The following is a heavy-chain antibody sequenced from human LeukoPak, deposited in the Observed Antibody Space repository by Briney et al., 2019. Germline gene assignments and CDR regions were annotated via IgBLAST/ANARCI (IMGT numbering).Heavy chain of an antibody. Sequence: ASVKVSCKASGYTFSTYGLHWVRQAPGQRLEWMGWINTGNGYTQYSQNFRGRVIMTRDTSATTAYMELSSLRSEDTAVFYCASSDHSDYAHFDYWGQGTLVTVSS. CDR1: GYTFSTYG. V-gene: IGHV1-3*04. D-gene: IGHD4-11*01. J-gene: IGHJ4*02. CDR2: INTGNGYT. CDR3: ASSDHSDYAHFDY.